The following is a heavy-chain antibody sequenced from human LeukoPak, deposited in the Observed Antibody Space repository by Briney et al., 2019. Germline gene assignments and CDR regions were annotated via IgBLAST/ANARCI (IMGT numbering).Heavy chain of an antibody. CDR1: GGSISSGSYY. Sequence: SQTLSLPCTVSGGSISSGSYYWSWIRQPAGEGLEWIGRIYTSGSTNYNPSLKSRVTISVDTSKNQFSLKLSSVTAADTAVYYCATASTTVTYFDYWGQGTLVTVSS. CDR3: ATASTTVTYFDY. D-gene: IGHD4-17*01. J-gene: IGHJ4*02. CDR2: IYTSGST. V-gene: IGHV4-61*02.